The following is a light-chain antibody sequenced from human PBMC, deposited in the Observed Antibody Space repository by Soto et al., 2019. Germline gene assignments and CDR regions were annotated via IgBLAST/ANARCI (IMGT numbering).Light chain of an antibody. V-gene: IGKV3-20*01. CDR3: QQYGSSPL. Sequence: EIVLTQSPGTLSLSPGERATLSCRASQSVSSNYLAWYQQKPGQAPRLLIYGASSRATGIPDRFSGSGSGTDFTLTISRLEHEAFAVYYCQQYGSSPLFGPGTKVDIK. J-gene: IGKJ3*01. CDR2: GAS. CDR1: QSVSSNY.